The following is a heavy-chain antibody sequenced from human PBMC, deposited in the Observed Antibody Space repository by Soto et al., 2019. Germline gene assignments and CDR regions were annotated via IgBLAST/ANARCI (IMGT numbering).Heavy chain of an antibody. CDR3: ASGGRDGYNWYFDY. V-gene: IGHV3-33*08. J-gene: IGHJ4*02. Sequence: GGSLRLSCAASGFTFSTYGMHWVRQAPGKGLEWVSVMGNDGITKFYADSVKGRFTISRDNAKNSLYLQMNSLRAEDTAVYYCASGGRDGYNWYFDYWGQGTLVTVSS. CDR1: GFTFSTYG. CDR2: MGNDGITK. D-gene: IGHD5-12*01.